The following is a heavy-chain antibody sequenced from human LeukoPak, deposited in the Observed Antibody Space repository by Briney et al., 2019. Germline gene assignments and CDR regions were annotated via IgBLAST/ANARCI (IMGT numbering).Heavy chain of an antibody. CDR2: MNPKSGNT. J-gene: IGHJ4*02. V-gene: IGHV1-8*01. D-gene: IGHD1-26*01. CDR1: GYSFTSYD. Sequence: ASVKVSCKASGYSFTSYDINWVRQAPGQGLGWMGWMNPKSGNTGYVQKFQGRGTMTRDTSISTTYLELSSQRAEDTAVDYCARVTGSIDYWGQGTLVTVSS. CDR3: ARVTGSIDY.